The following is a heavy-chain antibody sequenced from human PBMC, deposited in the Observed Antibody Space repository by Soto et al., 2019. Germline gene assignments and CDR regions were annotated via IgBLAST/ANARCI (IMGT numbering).Heavy chain of an antibody. V-gene: IGHV3-23*01. CDR3: AKPRGYCSGGSCYSDFDY. CDR1: GFTFSSYA. J-gene: IGHJ4*02. D-gene: IGHD2-15*01. Sequence: EVQLLESGGGLVQPGGSLRLSCAASGFTFSSYAMSWVRQAPGKGLEWVSTISGSGGSTYYADSVKGRFTISRDNSKNTLYLQMNSLRAEDWAVYYCAKPRGYCSGGSCYSDFDYWGQGTLVTVSS. CDR2: ISGSGGST.